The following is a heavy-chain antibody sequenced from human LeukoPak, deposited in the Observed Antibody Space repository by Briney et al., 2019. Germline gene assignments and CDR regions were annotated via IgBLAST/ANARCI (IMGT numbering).Heavy chain of an antibody. V-gene: IGHV3-23*01. J-gene: IGHJ4*02. CDR3: ANLPFAASRPYYFDY. D-gene: IGHD2-15*01. CDR1: GFTFSSYA. CDR2: ISGSGGST. Sequence: GGSLRLSCAASGFTFSSYAMSWVRQAPGKGLEWVSAISGSGGSTYYADSVKGRFTISRDNSKNTLYLQMNSLRAEDTAVYYCANLPFAASRPYYFDYWGQGTLVTVSS.